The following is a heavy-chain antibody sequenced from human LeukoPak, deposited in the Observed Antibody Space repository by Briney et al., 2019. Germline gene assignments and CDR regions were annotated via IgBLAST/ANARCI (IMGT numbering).Heavy chain of an antibody. CDR2: IYYSGST. V-gene: IGHV4-31*03. CDR3: ARVGGITIFGVPYYFDY. J-gene: IGHJ4*02. D-gene: IGHD3-3*01. CDR1: GGSISSGGYY. Sequence: PSETLSLTCTVSGGSISSGGYYWSWIRQHPGKGLEWIGYIYYSGSTYYNPSLKSRVTISVDTSKNQFSLKLSSVTAADTAVYYCARVGGITIFGVPYYFDYWGQGTLVTVSS.